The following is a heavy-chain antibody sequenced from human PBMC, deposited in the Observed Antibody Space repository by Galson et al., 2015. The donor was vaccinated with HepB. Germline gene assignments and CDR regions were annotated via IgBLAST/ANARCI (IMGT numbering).Heavy chain of an antibody. CDR3: AKPRIVGATRAHYFDY. CDR1: GFTFSSYA. V-gene: IGHV3-23*01. D-gene: IGHD1-26*01. J-gene: IGHJ4*02. Sequence: SLRLSCAASGFTFSSYAMSWVRQAPGKGLEWVSAISGSGGSTYYADSVKGRFTISRDNSKNTLYLQMNSLRAEDTAVYYCAKPRIVGATRAHYFDYWGQGTLVTVSS. CDR2: ISGSGGST.